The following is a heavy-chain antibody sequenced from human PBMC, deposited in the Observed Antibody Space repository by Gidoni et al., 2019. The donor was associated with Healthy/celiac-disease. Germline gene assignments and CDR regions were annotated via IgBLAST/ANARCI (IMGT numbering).Heavy chain of an antibody. CDR3: ARVRGAAARPYLYYYYGMDV. Sequence: EVQLVESGGGLVQPGGSLSLSCAASGFTFSSYWMSWVRQAQGKGLEWVANIKQDGSEKYYVDSVKGRFTISRDNAKNSLYLQMNSLRAEDTAVYYCARVRGAAARPYLYYYYGMDVWGQGTTVTVSS. V-gene: IGHV3-7*01. CDR2: IKQDGSEK. CDR1: GFTFSSYW. J-gene: IGHJ6*02. D-gene: IGHD6-6*01.